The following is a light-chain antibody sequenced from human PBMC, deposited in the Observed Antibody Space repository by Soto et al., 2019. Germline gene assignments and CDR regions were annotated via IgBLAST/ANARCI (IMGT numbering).Light chain of an antibody. CDR3: SSYSISTAYL. Sequence: QSALTQPASVSGSPGQSITISCTGTSSDVGGYDYVPWYQLHPGKAPKLMVFEVNNRPSGVSYRFSGSKSGNTASLTISGLQAEDEADYFCSSYSISTAYLFGTGTKLTVL. J-gene: IGLJ1*01. V-gene: IGLV2-14*01. CDR1: SSDVGGYDY. CDR2: EVN.